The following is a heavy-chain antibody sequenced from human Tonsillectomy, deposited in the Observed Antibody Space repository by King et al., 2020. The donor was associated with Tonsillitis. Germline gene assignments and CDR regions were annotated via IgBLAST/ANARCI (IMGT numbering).Heavy chain of an antibody. CDR1: GFTFSTYA. CDR3: AGDGYSTTWYYFDC. CDR2: ISYDGTNK. V-gene: IGHV3-30-3*01. D-gene: IGHD6-13*01. Sequence: VQLVESGGGVVQPGRSLRLSCAASGFTFSTYAMHWVRQAPGKGLEWVAVISYDGTNKYYADSVKGRFTISRENSKNTLYLQMNSLRPEDTAVYYCAGDGYSTTWYYFDCWGQGSLVTVSS. J-gene: IGHJ4*02.